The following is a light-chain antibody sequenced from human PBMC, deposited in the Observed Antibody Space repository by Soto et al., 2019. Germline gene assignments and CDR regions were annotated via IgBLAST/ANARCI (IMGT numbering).Light chain of an antibody. V-gene: IGLV1-47*01. CDR2: RNN. Sequence: QSVLTQPPSASGTPGQRVTISCSGSSSNIGSNYVYWYQQLPGTAPKLLIYRNNQRPSGVPDRFSASKSGTSASLAISGLRSEEEANYNGAAWVDSLSGVVFGGGTKVTVL. CDR3: AAWVDSLSGVV. J-gene: IGLJ3*02. CDR1: SSNIGSNY.